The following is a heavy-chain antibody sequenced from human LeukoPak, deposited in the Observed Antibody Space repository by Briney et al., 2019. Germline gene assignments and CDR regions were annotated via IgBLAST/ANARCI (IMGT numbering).Heavy chain of an antibody. V-gene: IGHV3-21*01. CDR2: ISSSYI. CDR3: ARVSI. Sequence: GGSLRLSCAASGFTFNRYNMNWVRRAPGKGLEWVSSISSSYIYYADSVKGRFTISRDNAKNSLYLQMNSLRAEDTAVYYCARVSIWGQGTMVTVSS. D-gene: IGHD3-3*02. J-gene: IGHJ3*02. CDR1: GFTFNRYN.